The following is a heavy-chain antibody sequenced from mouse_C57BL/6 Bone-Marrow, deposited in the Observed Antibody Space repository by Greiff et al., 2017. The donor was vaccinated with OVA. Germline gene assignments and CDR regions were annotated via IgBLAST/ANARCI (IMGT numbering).Heavy chain of an antibody. V-gene: IGHV5-17*01. CDR3: ARIGYYFYYAMDY. CDR2: ISSGSSTI. J-gene: IGHJ4*01. CDR1: GFTFSDYG. Sequence: EVHLVESGGGLVKPGGSLKLSCAASGFTFSDYGMHWVRQAPEKGLEWVAYISSGSSTIYYADTVKGRFTISRDNAKNTLFLQMTSLRSEDTAMYYCARIGYYFYYAMDYWGQGTSVTVSS. D-gene: IGHD2-3*01.